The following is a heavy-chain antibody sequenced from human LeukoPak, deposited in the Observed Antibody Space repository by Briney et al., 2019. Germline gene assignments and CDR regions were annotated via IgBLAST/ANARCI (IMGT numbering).Heavy chain of an antibody. CDR3: ARRNARDIVVVPAATTYYYGMDV. Sequence: ASVKVSCKASGYTFTSYDINWVRQATGQGLEWMGWMNPNSGNTGFVQKFQGRVTMTRNTSISTAYMELSSLRSEDTAVYYCARRNARDIVVVPAATTYYYGMDVWGQGTTVTVSS. CDR1: GYTFTSYD. V-gene: IGHV1-8*01. J-gene: IGHJ6*02. D-gene: IGHD2-2*01. CDR2: MNPNSGNT.